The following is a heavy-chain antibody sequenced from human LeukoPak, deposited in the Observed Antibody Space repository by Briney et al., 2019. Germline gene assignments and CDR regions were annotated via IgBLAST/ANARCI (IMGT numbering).Heavy chain of an antibody. J-gene: IGHJ4*02. Sequence: SETLSLTCSVSGGPINSHYWSWIRQPPGKLLEWIGYIFNTGNTNYNPSLASRVTMSVDTSRAQFFLRLSPVTAADTAIYYCASRPADTTWYGVFDYWSQGTLVTVSS. CDR2: IFNTGNT. V-gene: IGHV4-59*11. CDR1: GGPINSHY. CDR3: ASRPADTTWYGVFDY. D-gene: IGHD3-10*01.